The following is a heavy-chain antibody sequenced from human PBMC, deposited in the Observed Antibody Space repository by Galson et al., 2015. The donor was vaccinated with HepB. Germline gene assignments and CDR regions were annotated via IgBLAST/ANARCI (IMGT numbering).Heavy chain of an antibody. CDR2: IYSGGST. CDR1: GFTVSTNY. J-gene: IGHJ6*02. CDR3: ARFISGSYGFDGMDV. D-gene: IGHD1-26*01. V-gene: IGHV3-53*01. Sequence: LRLSCAASGFTVSTNYMSWVRQAPGKGLEWVSVIYSGGSTYYADSVKGRFTISRDNSKNTLCLQMNSLRAEDTAVYYCARFISGSYGFDGMDVWGQGTTVTVSS.